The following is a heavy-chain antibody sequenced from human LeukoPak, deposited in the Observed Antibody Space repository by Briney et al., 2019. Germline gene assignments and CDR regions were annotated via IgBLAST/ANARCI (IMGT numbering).Heavy chain of an antibody. Sequence: ASVKVSCKASGYTFTSYYMHWVRQAPGQGLEWMGIINPSGGSTSYAQKFQGRVTMTRNTSISTAYMELSSLRSEDTAVYYCARGTEYSSSSDLFDYWGQGTLVTVSS. D-gene: IGHD6-6*01. CDR3: ARGTEYSSSSDLFDY. CDR1: GYTFTSYY. CDR2: INPSGGST. V-gene: IGHV1-46*01. J-gene: IGHJ4*02.